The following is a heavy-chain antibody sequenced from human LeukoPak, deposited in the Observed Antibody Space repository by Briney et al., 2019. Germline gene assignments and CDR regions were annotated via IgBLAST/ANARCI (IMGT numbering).Heavy chain of an antibody. CDR2: ISESGGYT. J-gene: IGHJ4*02. D-gene: IGHD3-22*01. V-gene: IGHV3-23*01. CDR1: GFIVSSNH. Sequence: GGSLRLSCAASGFIVSSNHMSWVRQAPGKGLEWVSAISESGGYTKYADPVKGRFTISRDNSKNTLYLQMNSLKAEDTAAYYCATEDSSDYYSFDYWGQGTLVTVSS. CDR3: ATEDSSDYYSFDY.